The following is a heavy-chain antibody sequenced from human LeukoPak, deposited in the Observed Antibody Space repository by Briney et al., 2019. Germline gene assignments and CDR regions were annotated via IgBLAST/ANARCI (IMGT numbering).Heavy chain of an antibody. CDR1: GFTFSTYV. D-gene: IGHD3-3*01. CDR2: ISVGAEYI. Sequence: GGSLRLSCAASGFTFSTYVMNWFRQAPGKGLEWVSTISVGAEYIFYTDSVKGRFNISRDDSNNALYLQIHRLRAEDTALYYCASGPPFLKYFEYWGQGTLVPVS. J-gene: IGHJ4*02. V-gene: IGHV3-23*01. CDR3: ASGPPFLKYFEY.